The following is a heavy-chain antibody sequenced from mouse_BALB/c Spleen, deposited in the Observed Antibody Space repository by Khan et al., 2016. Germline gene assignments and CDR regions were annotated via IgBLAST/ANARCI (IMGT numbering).Heavy chain of an antibody. CDR3: ARGRYHGEWYYFDY. Sequence: QVQLKQSGAELVRPGVSVKISCKGSGYTFTDYAIHWVKQSHAKSLEWIGIINTYYGDASYNQKFKDKATVTVDKSSSTASMELARLTSEDSAIYYCARGRYHGEWYYFDYWGQGTTLTVSS. J-gene: IGHJ2*01. D-gene: IGHD2-13*01. CDR2: INTYYGDA. CDR1: GYTFTDYA. V-gene: IGHV1S137*01.